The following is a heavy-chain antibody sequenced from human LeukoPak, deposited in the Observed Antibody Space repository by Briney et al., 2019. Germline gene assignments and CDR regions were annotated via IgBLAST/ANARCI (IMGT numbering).Heavy chain of an antibody. CDR3: ASDNYGMLDY. CDR1: GYTFTDYY. V-gene: IGHV1-2*02. J-gene: IGHJ4*02. CDR2: VDPRTGVT. Sequence: SVKVSCWASGYTFTDYYIHWVRRAPGQGLEWMGWVDPRTGVTRCTQKFQGRVTMTRDTSISTVHLDLNGVTSADTAVYYCASDNYGMLDYWGQGTLVTVSS. D-gene: IGHD3-9*01.